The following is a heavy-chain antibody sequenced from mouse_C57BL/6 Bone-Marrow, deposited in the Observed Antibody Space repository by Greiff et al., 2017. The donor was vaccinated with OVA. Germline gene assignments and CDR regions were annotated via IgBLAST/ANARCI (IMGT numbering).Heavy chain of an antibody. V-gene: IGHV1-15*01. CDR3: TKIYYGYDEGYYYAMDY. D-gene: IGHD2-2*01. CDR1: GYTFTDYE. J-gene: IGHJ4*01. CDR2: IDPETGGT. Sequence: QVQLQQSGAELVRPGASVTLSCKASGYTFTDYEMHWVKQTPVHGLEWIGAIDPETGGTAYNQKLKGKAILTADKSSSPSYMGLRILTSEDSAVYYCTKIYYGYDEGYYYAMDYWGQGTSVTVSS.